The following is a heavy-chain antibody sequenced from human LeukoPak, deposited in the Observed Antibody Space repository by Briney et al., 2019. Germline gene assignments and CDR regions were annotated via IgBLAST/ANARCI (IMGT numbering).Heavy chain of an antibody. CDR1: GDSVSSNSAA. D-gene: IGHD5-12*01. CDR2: TYYRSKWYY. V-gene: IGHV6-1*01. CDR3: ARGATAYFDY. J-gene: IGHJ4*02. Sequence: SQTLSLTCAISGDSVSSNSAAWSWVRQSPSRGLEWLGRTYYRSKWYYDYAVSVKSRITINPDTSKNQFSLQLNSVTHEDTAVYYCARGATAYFDYWGQGTLVTVSS.